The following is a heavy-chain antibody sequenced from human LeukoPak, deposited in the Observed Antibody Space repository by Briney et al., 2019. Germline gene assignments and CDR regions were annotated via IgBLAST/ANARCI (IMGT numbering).Heavy chain of an antibody. V-gene: IGHV3-7*01. J-gene: IGHJ4*02. CDR2: IKQDGSEK. CDR3: ARDLGGKDSSGYYN. Sequence: GGSLRLSCAASGFTFSSYWMSWVRQAPGKGLEWVANIKQDGSEKYYVDSVKGRFTISRDNAKNSLYLQMNSLRAEDTAVYYCARDLGGKDSSGYYNWGQGTLVTVSS. CDR1: GFTFSSYW. D-gene: IGHD3-22*01.